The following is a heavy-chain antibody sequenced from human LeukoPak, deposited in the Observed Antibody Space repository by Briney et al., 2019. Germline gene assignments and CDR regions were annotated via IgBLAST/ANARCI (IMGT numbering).Heavy chain of an antibody. CDR1: GFTFSSYG. CDR2: IRYDGSNK. D-gene: IGHD1-14*01. CDR3: VKDNPLDY. J-gene: IGHJ4*02. V-gene: IGHV3-30*02. Sequence: GGSLRLSCAASGFTFSSYGMHWVRQAPGKGLEGVAFIRYDGSNKYYADSVKGRFTISRDNSKNTLYLQMNSLRAEDTAVYYCVKDNPLDYWGQGTLVIVSS.